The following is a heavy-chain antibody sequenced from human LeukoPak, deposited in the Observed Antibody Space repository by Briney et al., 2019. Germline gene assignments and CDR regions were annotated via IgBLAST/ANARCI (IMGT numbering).Heavy chain of an antibody. CDR3: AREGRGQQLTPIDY. CDR2: IYYSGST. CDR1: GGSISSYY. Sequence: SETLSLTCTVSGGSISSYYWSWIRQPPGKGLEWIGYIYYSGSTNYNPSLKSRVTISVDTSKNQFSLKVNSVTTADTAVYYCAREGRGQQLTPIDYWGPGALVTVSS. J-gene: IGHJ4*02. D-gene: IGHD6-13*01. V-gene: IGHV4-59*12.